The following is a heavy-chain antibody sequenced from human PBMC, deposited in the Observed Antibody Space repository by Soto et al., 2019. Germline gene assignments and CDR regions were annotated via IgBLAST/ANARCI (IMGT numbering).Heavy chain of an antibody. CDR3: ARHPRYFSYYQYMDV. D-gene: IGHD3-9*01. J-gene: IGHJ6*03. V-gene: IGHV4-39*01. CDR2: IYYSGST. Sequence: QLQLQESGPGLVGPSETLSLTCTVSGGSISSSNYYWGWIRQPPGKGLEWIGSIYYSGSTYYNPSLKSRVTISVDTSKNQVSLKLSSVTAADTAVYYCARHPRYFSYYQYMDVWGKGTTVTVSS. CDR1: GGSISSSNYY.